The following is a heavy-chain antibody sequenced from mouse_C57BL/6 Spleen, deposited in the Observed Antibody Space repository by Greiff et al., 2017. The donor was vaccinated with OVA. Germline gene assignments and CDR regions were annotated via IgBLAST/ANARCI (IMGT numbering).Heavy chain of an antibody. CDR1: GFTFSSYA. J-gene: IGHJ2*01. Sequence: EVKVVESGEGLVKPGGSLKLSCAASGFTFSSYAMSWVRQTPEKRLEWVAYISSGGDYIYYADTVKGRFTISRDNARNTLYLQMSSLKSEDTAMYYCTRATNWDGYYFDYWGQGTTLTVSS. D-gene: IGHD4-1*02. CDR3: TRATNWDGYYFDY. V-gene: IGHV5-9-1*02. CDR2: ISSGGDYI.